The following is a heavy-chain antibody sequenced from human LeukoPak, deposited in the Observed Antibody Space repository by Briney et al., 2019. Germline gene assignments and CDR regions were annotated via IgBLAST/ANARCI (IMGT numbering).Heavy chain of an antibody. V-gene: IGHV3-21*01. CDR1: GFTFSDYT. Sequence: PGGSLRLSCAASGFTFSDYTMNWVRQAPGKGLEWVSSISSGSSYIYSADSVKGRFTISRDNAKNSLYLQLNSLTAEDTAVYYCARERKSSFFAMDVWGQGTTVTVSS. J-gene: IGHJ6*02. D-gene: IGHD6-13*01. CDR2: ISSGSSYI. CDR3: ARERKSSFFAMDV.